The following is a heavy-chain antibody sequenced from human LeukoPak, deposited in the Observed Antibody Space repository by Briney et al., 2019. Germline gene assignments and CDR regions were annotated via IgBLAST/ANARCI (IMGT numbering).Heavy chain of an antibody. CDR2: IYYSGST. Sequence: SETLSLTCTVSGGSISSYYWSWIRQPPGKGLEWIGYIYYSGSTNYNPSLKSRVTISVDTSKNQFSLKLSSVTAADTAVCYCARDRTYCGGDCYSNWFDPWGQGTLVTVSS. J-gene: IGHJ5*02. V-gene: IGHV4-59*01. D-gene: IGHD2-21*01. CDR3: ARDRTYCGGDCYSNWFDP. CDR1: GGSISSYY.